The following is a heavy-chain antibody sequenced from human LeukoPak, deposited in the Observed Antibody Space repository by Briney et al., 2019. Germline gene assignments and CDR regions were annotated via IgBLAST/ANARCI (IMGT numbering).Heavy chain of an antibody. CDR2: ISSSSSTT. V-gene: IGHV3-48*01. CDR3: AREGSVDTAMVFDY. D-gene: IGHD5-18*01. Sequence: GGSLRLSCAASGFXFSSYSINWVRQAPGKGLEWVSYISSSSSTTYYADSVKGRFTISRDNSKNTLYLQMNSLRAEDTAVYYCAREGSVDTAMVFDYWGQGTLVTVSS. J-gene: IGHJ4*02. CDR1: GFXFSSYS.